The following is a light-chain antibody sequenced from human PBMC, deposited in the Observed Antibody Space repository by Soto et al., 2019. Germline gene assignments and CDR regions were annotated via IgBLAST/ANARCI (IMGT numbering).Light chain of an antibody. V-gene: IGLV2-14*01. CDR1: SSDVGGYNY. Sequence: QSALTQPASVSGSPGQSITISCTGTSSDVGGYNYVSWYQQHPGKAPKLMIYEVSNRPSGVSNRFSGSKSGNTASLTISGRQAEDEADYYCSSYTSSSTPYVFGPGTQLTVL. CDR3: SSYTSSSTPYV. CDR2: EVS. J-gene: IGLJ1*01.